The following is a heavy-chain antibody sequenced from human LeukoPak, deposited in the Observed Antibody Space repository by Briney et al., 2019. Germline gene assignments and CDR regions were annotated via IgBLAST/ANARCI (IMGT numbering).Heavy chain of an antibody. V-gene: IGHV3-48*03. CDR2: ISSSSSTI. CDR3: ARASEMITFGGVTDI. J-gene: IGHJ3*02. CDR1: GFTFSSYE. Sequence: GESLRLSCAASGFTFSSYEMNWVRQAPGKGLEWVSYISSSSSTIYYADSVKGRFTISRDNAKNSLYLQMNSLRAEDTAVYYCARASEMITFGGVTDIWGQGTMVTVSS. D-gene: IGHD3-16*01.